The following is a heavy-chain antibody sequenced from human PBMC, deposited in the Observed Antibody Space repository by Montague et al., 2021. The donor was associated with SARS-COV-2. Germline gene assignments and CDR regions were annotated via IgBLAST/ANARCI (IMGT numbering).Heavy chain of an antibody. Sequence: SETLSLTCTVSGGSISSSSYYWGWIRQPPGKGLEWIGSIYYSGSTYYNPSLKSRVIISVDTSKNQFSLKLSSVTAADTAVYYCAGWKLYCSGGSCYSNRFDIWGQGAIVPGSS. CDR3: AGWKLYCSGGSCYSNRFDI. CDR2: IYYSGST. CDR1: GGSISSSSYY. D-gene: IGHD2-15*01. V-gene: IGHV4-39*01. J-gene: IGHJ3*02.